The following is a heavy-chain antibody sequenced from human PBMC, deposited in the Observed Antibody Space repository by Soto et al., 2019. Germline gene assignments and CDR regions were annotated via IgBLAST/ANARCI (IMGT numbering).Heavy chain of an antibody. V-gene: IGHV1-18*04. CDR3: ARGQAWHPDTPIDY. CDR1: GYTFTSYG. Sequence: GASVKVSCTASGYTFTSYGISWVRQAPGQGLEWMGWISAYNGNTNYAQKLQGRVTMTTDTSTSTAYMELRSLRSDDTAVYYCARGQAWHPDTPIDYWGQGTLVTVSS. J-gene: IGHJ4*02. CDR2: ISAYNGNT.